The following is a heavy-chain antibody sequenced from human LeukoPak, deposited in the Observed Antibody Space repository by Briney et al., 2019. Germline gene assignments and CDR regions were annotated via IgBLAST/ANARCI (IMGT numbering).Heavy chain of an antibody. CDR3: ARDGRGWGSVDY. Sequence: GGSLRLSCAASGFTFSSYAMSWVRQAPGKGLEWVSAISGSGGSTYYADSVKGRFTISRDTAKNSLYLQMNSLRAEDTAVYYCARDGRGWGSVDYWGQGTLVTVSS. J-gene: IGHJ4*02. D-gene: IGHD2-21*01. CDR1: GFTFSSYA. CDR2: ISGSGGST. V-gene: IGHV3-23*01.